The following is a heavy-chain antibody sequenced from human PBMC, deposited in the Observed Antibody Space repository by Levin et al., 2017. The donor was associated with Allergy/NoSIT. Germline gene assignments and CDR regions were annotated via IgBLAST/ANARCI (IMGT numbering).Heavy chain of an antibody. Sequence: SETLSLTCTVSGGSISSSSYYWGWIRQPPGKGLEWIGIIYYSGSTYYNPSLKSRVTISVDTSKNQFSLKLSSVTAADTAVYYCARRGDIVVVPAAMFVGYYGMDVWGQGTTVTVSS. CDR3: ARRGDIVVVPAAMFVGYYGMDV. D-gene: IGHD2-2*01. V-gene: IGHV4-39*01. CDR2: IYYSGST. J-gene: IGHJ6*02. CDR1: GGSISSSSYY.